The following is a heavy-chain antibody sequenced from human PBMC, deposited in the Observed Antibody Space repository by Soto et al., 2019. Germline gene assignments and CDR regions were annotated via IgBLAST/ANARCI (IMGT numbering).Heavy chain of an antibody. J-gene: IGHJ4*02. Sequence: SGPTLVNPTQSLTLTCTFSGFSLSTSGMCVSWIRQPPGKALEWLARIDWDDDKYYSTSLKTRLTISKDTSKNQVVLTMTNMDPVDTATYYCARMNWRRDGYKIDYWGQGTLVTVSS. CDR2: IDWDDDK. CDR1: GFSLSTSGMC. D-gene: IGHD5-12*01. CDR3: ARMNWRRDGYKIDY. V-gene: IGHV2-70*11.